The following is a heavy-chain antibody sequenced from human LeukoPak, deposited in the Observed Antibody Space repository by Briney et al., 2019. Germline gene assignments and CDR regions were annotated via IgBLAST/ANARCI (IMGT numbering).Heavy chain of an antibody. V-gene: IGHV1-2*02. CDR3: ARVYGSGGYYAFDI. CDR2: INPNSGCT. D-gene: IGHD3-10*01. Sequence: ASVKVSCKASGYSFTDYYMQWVRQAPGQGLEWMGWINPNSGCTKYAQKFQGRVTMTRDTSISTAYMELSRLRSDDTAVYYCARVYGSGGYYAFDIWGQGTMVTVSS. CDR1: GYSFTDYY. J-gene: IGHJ3*02.